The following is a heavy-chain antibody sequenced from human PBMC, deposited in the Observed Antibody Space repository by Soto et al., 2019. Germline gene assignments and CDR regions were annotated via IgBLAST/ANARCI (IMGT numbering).Heavy chain of an antibody. J-gene: IGHJ4*02. CDR2: ISRGSDHI. Sequence: EVQLVESGGGLVQPGGSLRLSCTGAGCSVSDYTMNWVRQAPRKGLEWLSSISRGSDHILYADSVKGRFTTSREDVQGSLYLQMNSLSDEDTAIYYGVRHSRDIFDYWGPRILVTVSS. CDR3: VRHSRDIFDY. CDR1: GCSVSDYT. D-gene: IGHD2-15*01. V-gene: IGHV3-48*02.